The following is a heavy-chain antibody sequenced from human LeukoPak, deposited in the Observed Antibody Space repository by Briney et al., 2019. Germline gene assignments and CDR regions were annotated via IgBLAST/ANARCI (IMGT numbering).Heavy chain of an antibody. Sequence: PSETLSLTCTVSGGSISNYYWSWIRQPPGKGLEWIGYIYYSGSTNYNPSPKSRVTISVDTSKNQFSLKLSSVTAADTAMYYCARAISGSHFDSWGQGTLVTVSS. CDR3: ARAISGSHFDS. CDR1: GGSISNYY. D-gene: IGHD1-26*01. J-gene: IGHJ4*02. CDR2: IYYSGST. V-gene: IGHV4-59*01.